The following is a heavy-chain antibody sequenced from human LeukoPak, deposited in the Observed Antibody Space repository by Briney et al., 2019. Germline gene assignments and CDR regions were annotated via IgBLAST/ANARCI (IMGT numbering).Heavy chain of an antibody. CDR3: ARGSGQIFDY. CDR2: IGTAADT. D-gene: IGHD3-10*01. J-gene: IGHJ4*02. V-gene: IGHV3-13*04. CDR1: GFTFSSYD. Sequence: PTGGSLRLSCAASGFTFSSYDMHWVRQGTGKCLEWVSAIGTAADTYYQGSVRGRFTISRENAKNSLYLQMNSLRAGDTAVHYCARGSGQIFDYWGQGTLVTVSS.